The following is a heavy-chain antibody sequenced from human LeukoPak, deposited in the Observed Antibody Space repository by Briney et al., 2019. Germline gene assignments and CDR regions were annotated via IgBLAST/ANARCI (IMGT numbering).Heavy chain of an antibody. CDR2: IWYDGSNQ. CDR1: GFTLRNHG. V-gene: IGHV3-33*01. Sequence: GGSLRLSCAASGFTLRNHGMHWVRQAPGKGLEWVAGIWYDGSNQYYADTVKGRFTISRDNSKNTLYLKMTSLRAEDTAVYCCARDIASVRMDVWGQGTTVTVSS. D-gene: IGHD2-15*01. J-gene: IGHJ6*02. CDR3: ARDIASVRMDV.